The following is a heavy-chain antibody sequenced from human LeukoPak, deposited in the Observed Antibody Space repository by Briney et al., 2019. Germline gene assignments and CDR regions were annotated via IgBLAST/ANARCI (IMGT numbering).Heavy chain of an antibody. D-gene: IGHD4-17*01. J-gene: IGHJ4*02. Sequence: SETLSLTCAVYGGSFSGYYWSWIRQPPGKGLEWIGEINHSGSTNYNPSLKSRVTISVDTSKNQFSLKLSSVTAADTAVYYCARFSTPDNMTTVTYYFDYWGQGTLVTVSS. CDR2: INHSGST. CDR3: ARFSTPDNMTTVTYYFDY. CDR1: GGSFSGYY. V-gene: IGHV4-34*01.